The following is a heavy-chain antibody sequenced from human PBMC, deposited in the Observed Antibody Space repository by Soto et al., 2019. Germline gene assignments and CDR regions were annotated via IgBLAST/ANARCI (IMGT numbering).Heavy chain of an antibody. CDR3: ARGGSSWYDPWFDP. CDR2: MNPNSGNT. D-gene: IGHD6-13*01. J-gene: IGHJ5*02. V-gene: IGHV1-8*01. CDR1: GYTFTSYD. Sequence: QVQRVQSGAEVKKPGASVKVSCKASGYTFTSYDINWVRQATGQGLEWMGWMNPNSGNTGYAQKFQGRVTMTRNTSISTAYMELSSLRSEDTVVYYCARGGSSWYDPWFDPWGQGTLVTVSS.